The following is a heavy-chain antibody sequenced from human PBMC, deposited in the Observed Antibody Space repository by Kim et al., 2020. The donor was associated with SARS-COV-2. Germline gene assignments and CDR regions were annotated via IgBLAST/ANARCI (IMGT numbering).Heavy chain of an antibody. CDR1: GDSISSSSYF. D-gene: IGHD1-1*01. CDR3: ARLTSGRRGDY. J-gene: IGHJ4*02. CDR2: ISYSGNT. V-gene: IGHV4-39*01. Sequence: SETLSLTCTVSGDSISSSSYFWGWIRQPPGKGLEWIGSISYSGNTYYNPSLKSRVTISVDTSKNLFSLKLSSVTAADTAVYYCARLTSGRRGDYWGQGTLVTVSS.